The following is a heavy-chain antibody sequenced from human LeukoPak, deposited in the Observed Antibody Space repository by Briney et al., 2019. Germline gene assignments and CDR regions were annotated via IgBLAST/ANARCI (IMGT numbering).Heavy chain of an antibody. CDR1: GFTFSSYG. D-gene: IGHD1-26*01. Sequence: GGSLRLSCAASGFTFSSYGMHWVREAPGKGLEWVALISFDGSNQYYADSVKGRFTISRDNSKHTLYLQMNSLRAEDTAVYYCAKPPEVGATVGYFDYWGQGTLVTVSS. CDR2: ISFDGSNQ. CDR3: AKPPEVGATVGYFDY. V-gene: IGHV3-30*18. J-gene: IGHJ4*02.